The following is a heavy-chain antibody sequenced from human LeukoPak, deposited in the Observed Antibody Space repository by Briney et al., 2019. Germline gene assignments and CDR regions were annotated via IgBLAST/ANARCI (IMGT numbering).Heavy chain of an antibody. CDR1: GGSISSYY. CDR2: IYTSGST. CDR3: AREGALRFLEWFIDY. J-gene: IGHJ4*02. Sequence: SETLSLTCTVSGGSISSYYWSWIRQPAGKGLEWIGRIYTSGSTNYNPSLKGRVTMSVDRSKNQFSLKLSSVTAADTAVYYCAREGALRFLEWFIDYWGQGTLVTVSS. D-gene: IGHD3-3*01. V-gene: IGHV4-4*07.